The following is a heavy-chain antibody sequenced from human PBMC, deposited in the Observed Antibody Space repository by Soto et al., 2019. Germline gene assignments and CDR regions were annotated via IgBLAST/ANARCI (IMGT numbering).Heavy chain of an antibody. V-gene: IGHV4-38-2*01. D-gene: IGHD3-22*01. CDR1: GYSISSGYY. J-gene: IGHJ5*02. CDR3: ARDYYDSSGYYGSKYNWFDP. Sequence: PSETLSLTCAVSGYSISSGYYWGWIRQPPGKGLEWIGSIYHSGSTYYNPSLKSRVTISVDTPKNQFSLKLSSVTAADTAVYYCARDYYDSSGYYGSKYNWFDPWGQGTLVTVSS. CDR2: IYHSGST.